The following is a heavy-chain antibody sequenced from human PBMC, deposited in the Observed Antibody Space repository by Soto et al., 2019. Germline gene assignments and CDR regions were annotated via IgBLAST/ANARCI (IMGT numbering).Heavy chain of an antibody. CDR2: SSSNSRSI. D-gene: IGHD2-8*01. V-gene: IGHV3-48*02. Sequence: GGSLGLSCAASGFSFRSCSMNWGRRAPGEGVEGGLYSSSNSRSIFYADSVKGRVTISGDNSKNSLYLQIKCLGDQDKDVYYCARDNVGCLDYWGQGTLVTVSS. CDR3: ARDNVGCLDY. CDR1: GFSFRSCS. J-gene: IGHJ4*03.